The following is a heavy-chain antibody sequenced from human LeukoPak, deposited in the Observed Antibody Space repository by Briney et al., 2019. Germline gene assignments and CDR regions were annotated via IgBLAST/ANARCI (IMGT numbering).Heavy chain of an antibody. CDR3: AKDRRHFVYGDYLAGYN. D-gene: IGHD4-17*01. CDR1: GFTFSSYA. J-gene: IGHJ4*02. CDR2: ISGSGGST. Sequence: GGSLRLSCAVSGFTFSSYAMSWVRQAPGKGLEWVSAISGSGGSTYYADSVKGRFTISRDNSKNTLYLQMNSLRAEDTAVYYCAKDRRHFVYGDYLAGYNWGQGTLVTVSS. V-gene: IGHV3-23*01.